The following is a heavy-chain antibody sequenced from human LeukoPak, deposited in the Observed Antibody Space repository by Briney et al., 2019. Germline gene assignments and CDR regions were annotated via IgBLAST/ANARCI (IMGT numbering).Heavy chain of an antibody. D-gene: IGHD5-24*01. V-gene: IGHV4-59*01. J-gene: IGHJ5*02. CDR2: IYYSGST. CDR3: AREADGYNNWFDP. CDR1: GGSISSYY. Sequence: PSETLSLTCTVSGGSISSYYWSWIRQPPGKGLEWIGYIYYSGSTNYNPSLKSRVTISVDTSKNQFSLKLSSVTAADTAVYYCAREADGYNNWFDPWGQGTLVTVSS.